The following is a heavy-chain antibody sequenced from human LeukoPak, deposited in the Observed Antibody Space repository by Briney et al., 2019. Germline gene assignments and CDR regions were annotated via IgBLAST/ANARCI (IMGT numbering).Heavy chain of an antibody. CDR3: ARVLRYCSSTSCYEGDAFDI. J-gene: IGHJ3*02. V-gene: IGHV3-21*01. CDR2: ISSSSSYI. CDR1: GFTFSSYS. D-gene: IGHD2-2*01. Sequence: GGSLRLSCAASGFTFSSYSMNWVRQAPGKGLEWVSSISSSSSYIYYADSVKGRFTISRDNAKNSLYLQMNSLRAEDTAVYYCARVLRYCSSTSCYEGDAFDIWGQGTMVTVSS.